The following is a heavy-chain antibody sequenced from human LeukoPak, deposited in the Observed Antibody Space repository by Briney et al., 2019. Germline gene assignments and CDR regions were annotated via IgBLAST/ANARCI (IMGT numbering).Heavy chain of an antibody. CDR1: GFTFSSYA. D-gene: IGHD3-9*01. CDR3: ARDGNILTGFGDY. CDR2: ISGSGGST. Sequence: GGSLRLSCAASGFTFSSYAMSWVRQAPGKGLEWVSAISGSGGSTYYADSVKGRFTISRDNSKNTLYLQMNSLRAEDTAVYYCARDGNILTGFGDYWGQGTLVTVSS. J-gene: IGHJ4*02. V-gene: IGHV3-23*01.